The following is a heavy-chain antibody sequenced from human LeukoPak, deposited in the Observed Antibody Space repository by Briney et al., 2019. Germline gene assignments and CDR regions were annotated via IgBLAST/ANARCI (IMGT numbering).Heavy chain of an antibody. Sequence: SDTLSLTCIVSGGSIRISSFFWGSIRQPPGKGPECIGSFYYTGPTFYNLSLKCRVSISVDTSKNQFSLKLTSVTATDTAVYYRARLREDTSMFNWFDPWGQGTLVTVSS. CDR1: GGSIRISSFF. J-gene: IGHJ5*02. CDR2: FYYTGPT. D-gene: IGHD5-18*01. CDR3: ARLREDTSMFNWFDP. V-gene: IGHV4-39*01.